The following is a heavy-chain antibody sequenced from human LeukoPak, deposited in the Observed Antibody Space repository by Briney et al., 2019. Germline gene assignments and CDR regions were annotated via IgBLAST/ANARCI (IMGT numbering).Heavy chain of an antibody. J-gene: IGHJ4*02. Sequence: SETLSLTCTASGGSISSYYWSWIRQPAGKGLEWIGRIYTSGSTNYNPSLKSRVTISVDTSKNQFSLKLSSVTAADTAVYYCASRGRVVVPAAISYFDYWGQGTLVTVSS. D-gene: IGHD2-2*01. CDR1: GGSISSYY. CDR3: ASRGRVVVPAAISYFDY. CDR2: IYTSGST. V-gene: IGHV4-4*07.